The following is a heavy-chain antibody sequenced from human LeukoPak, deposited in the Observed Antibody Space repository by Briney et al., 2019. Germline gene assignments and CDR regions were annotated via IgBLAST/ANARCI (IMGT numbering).Heavy chain of an antibody. CDR2: ISGSGGST. Sequence: GGSLRLSCAASGFTFSSYAMSWVRQAPGKGLEWVSAISGSGGSTYYADSVKGRFTISRDNSKNTLYLQMNSLRAEDTAVYYCANSFLGYCSGGSCSSSFDYWGQGTLVTVSS. J-gene: IGHJ4*03. CDR3: ANSFLGYCSGGSCSSSFDY. CDR1: GFTFSSYA. V-gene: IGHV3-23*01. D-gene: IGHD2-15*01.